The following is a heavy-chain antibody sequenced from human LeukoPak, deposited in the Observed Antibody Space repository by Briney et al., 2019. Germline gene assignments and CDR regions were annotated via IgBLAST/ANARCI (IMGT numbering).Heavy chain of an antibody. V-gene: IGHV3-48*04. CDR1: GLSFSSYW. D-gene: IGHD6-19*01. Sequence: GGSLRLSCAASGLSFSSYWMHWVRQAPGKGLEWVSYISSSGSTIYYADSVKGRFTISRDNAKNSLYLQMNSLRAEDTAVYYCARDLLFLSSSGSGYWGQGTLVTVSS. CDR2: ISSSGSTI. CDR3: ARDLLFLSSSGSGY. J-gene: IGHJ4*02.